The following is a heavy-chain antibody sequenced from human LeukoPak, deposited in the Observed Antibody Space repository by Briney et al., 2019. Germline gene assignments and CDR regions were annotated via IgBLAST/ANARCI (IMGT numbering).Heavy chain of an antibody. V-gene: IGHV3-23*01. CDR3: AKDHTIVRGVISHFDY. J-gene: IGHJ4*02. Sequence: GGSLRLSCAASGFTFSDYAMSWVRQAPGKGLEWVSVISGSDSSTNYADSVKGRFTISRDNSKNTLYLQLNSLRVGDTAVYYCAKDHTIVRGVISHFDYWGQGALVTVSS. CDR1: GFTFSDYA. D-gene: IGHD3-10*01. CDR2: ISGSDSST.